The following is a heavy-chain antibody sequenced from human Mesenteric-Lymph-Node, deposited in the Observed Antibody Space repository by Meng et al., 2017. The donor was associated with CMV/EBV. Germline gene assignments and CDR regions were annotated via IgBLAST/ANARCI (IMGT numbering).Heavy chain of an antibody. J-gene: IGHJ6*02. D-gene: IGHD3-16*01. CDR1: GFTFDDYT. CDR3: ARDMAALGAMDV. V-gene: IGHV3-43*01. CDR2: ISWDGGST. Sequence: GESLKISCAASGFTFDDYTMHWVRQAPGKGLEWVSLISWDGGSTYYADSVKGRFTISRDNAKNSLYLQMNSLRAEDTAVYFCARDMAALGAMDVWGQGTTVTVSS.